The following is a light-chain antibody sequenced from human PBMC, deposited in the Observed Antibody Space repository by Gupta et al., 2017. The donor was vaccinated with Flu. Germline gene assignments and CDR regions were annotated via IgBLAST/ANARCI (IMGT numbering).Light chain of an antibody. V-gene: IGKV1D-12*01. CDR2: ATS. CDR3: RQSYSFPLT. CDR1: QTINKF. J-gene: IGKJ5*01. Sequence: PSSMSASVGHRVINTCLASQTINKFLSWYQQRPGGAPKLLIFATSELQNGVPSRFSDSGSGTDFSLTITGLQPEDFATYYCRQSYSFPLTFGQGTRMEI.